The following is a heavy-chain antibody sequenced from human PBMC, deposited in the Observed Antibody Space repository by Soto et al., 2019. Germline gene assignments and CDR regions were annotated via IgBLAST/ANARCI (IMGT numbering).Heavy chain of an antibody. V-gene: IGHV4-4*02. Sequence: SETLSLTCAVSGGSISSSNWWSWVRQPPGKGLEWIGEIYHSGSTNYNPSLKSRVTISVDKSKNQFSLKLSSVTAADTAVYYCARDTKGKDYYYYGMDVWGQGTKVTVS. CDR3: ARDTKGKDYYYYGMDV. J-gene: IGHJ6*02. CDR2: IYHSGST. CDR1: GGSISSSNW. D-gene: IGHD2-8*01.